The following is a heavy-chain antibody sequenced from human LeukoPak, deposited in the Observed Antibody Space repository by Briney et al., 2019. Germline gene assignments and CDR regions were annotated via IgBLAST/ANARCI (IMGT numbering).Heavy chain of an antibody. CDR3: ARDLTYYYGSGRNGMNV. D-gene: IGHD3-10*01. CDR1: GFTFSSYA. CDR2: ISGSGGGT. V-gene: IGHV3-23*01. J-gene: IGHJ6*02. Sequence: GGSLRLSCAASGFTFSSYAMSWVRQAPGKGLEWVSTISGSGGGTYYADSVKGRFTISRDHSKNTLYLQMNSLRAEDTAVYYCARDLTYYYGSGRNGMNVWGQGTTVTVSS.